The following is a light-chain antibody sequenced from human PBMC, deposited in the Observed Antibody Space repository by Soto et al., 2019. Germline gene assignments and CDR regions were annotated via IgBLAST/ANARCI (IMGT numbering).Light chain of an antibody. V-gene: IGLV2-14*01. J-gene: IGLJ1*01. CDR1: SGDVGGYDY. CDR3: NSDTSRGTQV. CDR2: EVS. Sequence: QSALTQPASVSGSPGQSITISCTGTSGDVGGYDYVSWYQQSPGKAPKLIIYEVSKRPSGVTNRFSGSKSDNTASLTISGLQAEDEADYYCNSDTSRGTQVFGTGTKLTVL.